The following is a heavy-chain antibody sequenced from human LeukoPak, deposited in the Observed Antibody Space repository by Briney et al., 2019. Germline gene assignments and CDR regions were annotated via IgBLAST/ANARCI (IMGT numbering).Heavy chain of an antibody. J-gene: IGHJ4*02. CDR3: ARAGLLWFGESYFDY. Sequence: GGSLRLSCAASGFTHSSHWMSWVRQAPGEGLEGVANINQDGNEKHYVDSVKGRFTISRDNAKSSLYLQMNSLRAEDTAVYYCARAGLLWFGESYFDYWGQGTLVTVSS. CDR1: GFTHSSHW. V-gene: IGHV3-7*01. D-gene: IGHD3-10*01. CDR2: INQDGNEK.